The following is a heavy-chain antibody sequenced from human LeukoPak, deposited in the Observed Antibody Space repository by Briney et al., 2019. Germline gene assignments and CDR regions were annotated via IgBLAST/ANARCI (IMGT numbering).Heavy chain of an antibody. CDR2: INPNSGGT. J-gene: IGHJ4*02. CDR3: AREGQGIAAAGLDY. V-gene: IGHV1-2*02. CDR1: GYTFTGYY. D-gene: IGHD6-13*01. Sequence: ASVKVSCKASGYTFTGYYMHWVRQAPGQGLEWMGWINPNSGGTNYAQKFRGRVTMTRDTPISTAYMELSRLRSDDTAVYYCAREGQGIAAAGLDYWGQGTLVTVSS.